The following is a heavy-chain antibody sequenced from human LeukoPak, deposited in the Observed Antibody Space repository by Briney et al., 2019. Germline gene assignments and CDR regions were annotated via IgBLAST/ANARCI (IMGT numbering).Heavy chain of an antibody. CDR3: ARGAQTPTYYDYVWGSYRYKGFLDY. Sequence: QTGGSLRLSCAASGFTFSSNAMSWVRQAPGKGLEWVATISGVYTDRYYADSVTGRFSISRDNSKNTLYLQMNSLRAEDTAVYYCARGAQTPTYYDYVWGSYRYKGFLDYWGQGTLVTVSS. CDR2: ISGVYTDR. D-gene: IGHD3-16*02. J-gene: IGHJ4*02. V-gene: IGHV3-23*01. CDR1: GFTFSSNA.